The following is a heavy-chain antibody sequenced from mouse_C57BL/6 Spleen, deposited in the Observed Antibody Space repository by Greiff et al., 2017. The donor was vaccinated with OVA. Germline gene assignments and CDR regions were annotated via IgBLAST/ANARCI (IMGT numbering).Heavy chain of an antibody. J-gene: IGHJ2*01. CDR1: GYAFSSSW. V-gene: IGHV1-82*01. Sequence: VQGVESGPELVKPGASVKISCKASGYAFSSSWMNWVKQRPGKGLEWIGRIYPGDGDTNYNGKFKGKATLTADKSSSTAYMQLSSLTSEDSAVYFCAREDDGYYYYFDYWGQGTTLTVSS. CDR3: AREDDGYYYYFDY. D-gene: IGHD2-3*01. CDR2: IYPGDGDT.